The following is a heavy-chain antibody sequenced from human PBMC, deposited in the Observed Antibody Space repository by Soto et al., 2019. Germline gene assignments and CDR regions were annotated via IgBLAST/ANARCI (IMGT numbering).Heavy chain of an antibody. V-gene: IGHV4-39*01. CDR2: IFYSGST. CDR1: GGSISSSGYY. J-gene: IGHJ5*02. D-gene: IGHD2-15*01. CDR3: ARHRYCSGGRCYHYDNWFDP. Sequence: SETLSLTCSVSGGSISSSGYYWGWIRQPPGKGLEWIGSIFYSGSTYDNPSLKSRVTISVDTSKNQFSLKLSSVTAADTALYYCARHRYCSGGRCYHYDNWFDPWGQGTLVTVSS.